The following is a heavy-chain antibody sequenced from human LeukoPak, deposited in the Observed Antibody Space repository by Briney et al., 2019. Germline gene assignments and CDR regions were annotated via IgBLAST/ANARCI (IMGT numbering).Heavy chain of an antibody. D-gene: IGHD4-23*01. CDR2: IIPIFGTA. CDR3: ASGATVVTYYFDY. CDR1: GGTFSSYA. Sequence: SVKVSCKASGGTFSSYAISWVRQAPGQGLEWMGGIIPIFGTANYAQKFQGRVTITTDESTNTAYMELSSLRSEDTAVYCCASGATVVTYYFDYWGQGTLVTVSS. V-gene: IGHV1-69*05. J-gene: IGHJ4*02.